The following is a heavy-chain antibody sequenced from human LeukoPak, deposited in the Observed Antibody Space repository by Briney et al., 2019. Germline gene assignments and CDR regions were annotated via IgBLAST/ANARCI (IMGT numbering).Heavy chain of an antibody. J-gene: IGHJ4*02. CDR3: VRAEINDYMKY. Sequence: PSETLSLTCTVSGYSISSGYHWGWIRQAPGKGLEWLGSIYQSGSAYYNPSLKSRVALSVDTSKNQVSVKLSSVTAADTAVYYCVRAEINDYMKYWGQGTLVTVSS. CDR2: IYQSGSA. V-gene: IGHV4-38-2*02. D-gene: IGHD3-16*01. CDR1: GYSISSGYH.